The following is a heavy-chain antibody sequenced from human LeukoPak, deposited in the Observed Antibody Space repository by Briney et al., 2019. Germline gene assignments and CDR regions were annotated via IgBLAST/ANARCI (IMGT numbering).Heavy chain of an antibody. V-gene: IGHV6-1*01. D-gene: IGHD3-22*01. CDR3: ARGSPRIYFYDSSGYSHAFDS. CDR1: GDSFSSNSGA. J-gene: IGHJ4*02. Sequence: SQTLSLTCAVSGDSFSSNSGAWNWIRQSPSRGLEWLGRTYYRSKWYTDYAESVKSRIIINADTSKNQFSLQVKSVTPDDTAVYYCARGSPRIYFYDSSGYSHAFDSWGQGTLVTVSS. CDR2: TYYRSKWYT.